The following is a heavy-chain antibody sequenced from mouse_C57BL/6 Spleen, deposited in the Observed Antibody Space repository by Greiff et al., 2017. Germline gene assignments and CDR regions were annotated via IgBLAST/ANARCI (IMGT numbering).Heavy chain of an antibody. CDR3: ARIITTRYFDV. V-gene: IGHV1-67*01. Sequence: QVQLQQSGPELVRPGVSVKISCKGSGYTFTDYAMHWVKQSHAKSLEWIGVISTYYGDASYNQKFKDKATMTVDKPSSTAYMELARLTSEDSAVYYCARIITTRYFDVWGTGTTVTVSS. CDR2: ISTYYGDA. J-gene: IGHJ1*03. CDR1: GYTFTDYA. D-gene: IGHD1-1*01.